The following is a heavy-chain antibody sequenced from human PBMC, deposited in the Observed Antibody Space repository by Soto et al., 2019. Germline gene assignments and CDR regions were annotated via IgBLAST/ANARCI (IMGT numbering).Heavy chain of an antibody. CDR3: ASQNRASYHFDS. D-gene: IGHD3-16*02. J-gene: IGHJ4*02. CDR1: GGTYRSYA. CDR2: IIPIFGTT. V-gene: IGHV1-69*13. Sequence: SVKVSCKASGGTYRSYAISWVRQAPGQGLEWMGGIIPIFGTTNYAQKFQDRVTITADESTSTAYMDLNSLTSDETAVYYCASQNRASYHFDSWGQGTLVTVSS.